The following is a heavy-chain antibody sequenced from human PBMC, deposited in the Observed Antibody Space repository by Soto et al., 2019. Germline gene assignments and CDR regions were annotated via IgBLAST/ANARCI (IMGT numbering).Heavy chain of an antibody. V-gene: IGHV5-51*03. D-gene: IGHD6-6*01. CDR2: IYPGDSDT. CDR3: AYSSSSDYYYYGMDV. CDR1: GYSFTSYW. Sequence: PGESLKISCKGSGYSFTSYWIGWVRQMPGKGLEWMGIIYPGDSDTSYRESFQGQVTISADKSINTAYLQMSSLKAEDTAMYYCAYSSSSDYYYYGMDVWGQGTTVTVSS. J-gene: IGHJ6*02.